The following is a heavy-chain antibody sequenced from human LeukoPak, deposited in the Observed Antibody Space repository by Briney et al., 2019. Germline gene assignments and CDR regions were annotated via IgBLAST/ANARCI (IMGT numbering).Heavy chain of an antibody. CDR3: ARSYTAIDGGDAFDI. J-gene: IGHJ3*02. CDR1: GYTFTGYA. V-gene: IGHV1-3*01. D-gene: IGHD3-16*02. Sequence: ASVKVSCTASGYTFTGYAMHWVRQAPGQRLEWMGWINAGNGNTKYSQKFQGRVTITRDTSASTAYMELSSLRSEDTAVYYCARSYTAIDGGDAFDIWGQGTMVTVSS. CDR2: INAGNGNT.